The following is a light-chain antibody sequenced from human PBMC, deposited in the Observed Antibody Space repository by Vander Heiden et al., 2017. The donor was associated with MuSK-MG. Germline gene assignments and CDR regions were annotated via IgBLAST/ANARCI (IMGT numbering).Light chain of an antibody. CDR3: QKENSAPQT. V-gene: IGKV1-27*01. Sequence: DIQMTQSPPSLSASVGDRVTIPCRASQGISNYLAWYQQKPGKVPKLLIYAASTLQSGVPSRFSGSGSGTDFTLTISSLQPEDVATYYCQKENSAPQTFGQRTKVEIK. CDR2: AAS. J-gene: IGKJ1*01. CDR1: QGISNY.